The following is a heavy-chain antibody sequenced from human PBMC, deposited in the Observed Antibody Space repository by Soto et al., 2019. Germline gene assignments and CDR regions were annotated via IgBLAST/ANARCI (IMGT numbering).Heavy chain of an antibody. Sequence: QVQLQESGPGLLKPSQTLSLTSTVSGGSISSGGYYWRWIRQHPGKGLEWYGYIYYRGGTYYNPSLKSRVTISVDTSKNQFSLELSSVTAAYTAVYYCARSRRYCSGGSCYDFADWGQGTLVTVSS. V-gene: IGHV4-31*03. CDR2: IYYRGGT. D-gene: IGHD2-15*01. J-gene: IGHJ4*02. CDR1: GGSISSGGYY. CDR3: ARSRRYCSGGSCYDFAD.